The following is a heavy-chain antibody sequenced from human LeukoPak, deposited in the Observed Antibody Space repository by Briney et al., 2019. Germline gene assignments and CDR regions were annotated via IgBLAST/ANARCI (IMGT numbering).Heavy chain of an antibody. Sequence: ASVKVSCKASGYTFIGYYMHWVRQAPGQGLEWMGWINPHSGGTNSEQNFQGRVTMSRDTSISTSYMELSRLRSDDTALYYCAREGVIGDGYNFFDYWGQGTLVTVSS. CDR3: AREGVIGDGYNFFDY. J-gene: IGHJ4*02. D-gene: IGHD5-24*01. CDR2: INPHSGGT. CDR1: GYTFIGYY. V-gene: IGHV1-2*02.